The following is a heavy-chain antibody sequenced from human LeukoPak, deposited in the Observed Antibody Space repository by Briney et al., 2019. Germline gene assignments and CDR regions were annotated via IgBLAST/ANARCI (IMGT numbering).Heavy chain of an antibody. CDR3: APAPYEYIWGTYRTNWFDP. V-gene: IGHV4-30-4*01. J-gene: IGHJ5*02. Sequence: SETLSLTCTVSGGAISSGDYYWSWIRQPPGKGLEWIGYSYYSGNTYYNPSLKSRVTISMDTSKNQFSLKLNSMTAADTAVYYCAPAPYEYIWGTYRTNWFDPWGQGTLVTVSS. CDR1: GGAISSGDYY. CDR2: SYYSGNT. D-gene: IGHD3-16*02.